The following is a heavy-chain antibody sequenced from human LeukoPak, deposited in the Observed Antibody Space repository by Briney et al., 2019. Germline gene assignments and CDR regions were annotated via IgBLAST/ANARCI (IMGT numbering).Heavy chain of an antibody. J-gene: IGHJ4*02. CDR2: LSYDGNNK. CDR1: GFTFSDYG. Sequence: GPSQRLFCAASGFTFSDYGMRWARQAPGEGLGWVAGLSYDGNNKYYADSVKGRFTISRDNSKNTLDLQMNSLRSNDTAVYYCAKPKTDAAYFDSWGQGTLLTVSS. V-gene: IGHV3-30*18. D-gene: IGHD6-13*01. CDR3: AKPKTDAAYFDS.